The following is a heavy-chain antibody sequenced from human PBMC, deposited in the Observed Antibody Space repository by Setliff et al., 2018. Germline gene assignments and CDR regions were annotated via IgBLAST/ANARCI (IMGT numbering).Heavy chain of an antibody. D-gene: IGHD2-8*01. CDR2: IYTRGST. CDR1: GGSINEANYY. CDR3: AREDGPNYYYYYMDI. Sequence: PSETLSLTCTVSGGSINEANYYWSWIRQPAGKGLEWIGHIYTRGSTNYNPSLRSRVSISVDTSKNQFSLKLSAVTAADTAVYFCAREDGPNYYYYYMDIWGKGTTVTVSS. V-gene: IGHV4-61*09. J-gene: IGHJ6*03.